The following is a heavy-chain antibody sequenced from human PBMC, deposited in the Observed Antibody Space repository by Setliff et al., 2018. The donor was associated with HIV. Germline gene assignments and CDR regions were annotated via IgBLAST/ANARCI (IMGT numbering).Heavy chain of an antibody. Sequence: KPSETLSLTCTVSGGSISSYYWSWIRQPPGKGLEWIGYIYYSGNAYYYNPSLKSRTAISLDTSMNQFSLKLTSVTAADTAVYYCAREVDVVTTSDAFDIWGQGTMVTVSS. V-gene: IGHV4-59*12. D-gene: IGHD2-21*02. CDR3: AREVDVVTTSDAFDI. CDR2: IYYSGNAY. CDR1: GGSISSYY. J-gene: IGHJ3*02.